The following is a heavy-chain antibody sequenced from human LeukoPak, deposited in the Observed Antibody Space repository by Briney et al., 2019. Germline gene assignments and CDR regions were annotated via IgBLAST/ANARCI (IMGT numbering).Heavy chain of an antibody. CDR1: GGSISSSTCY. CDR2: ICYSGST. Sequence: PSETLSLTCTVSGGSISSSTCYWGWIRQPPGKGLEWIGTICYSGSTYYNPSLKSRVTMSVDTSKNQFSLKLSSVTAADTAVYYCVKDRGSHVTDYWGQGTLVTVSS. CDR3: VKDRGSHVTDY. D-gene: IGHD1-26*01. J-gene: IGHJ4*02. V-gene: IGHV4-39*07.